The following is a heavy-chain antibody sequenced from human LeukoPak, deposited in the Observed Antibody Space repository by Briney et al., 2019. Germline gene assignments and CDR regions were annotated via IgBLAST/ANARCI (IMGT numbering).Heavy chain of an antibody. CDR3: ARGSSIFGGENWFDP. CDR2: INPNSGGT. J-gene: IGHJ5*02. V-gene: IGHV1-2*02. CDR1: GYTFTGYY. Sequence: ASVKVSCKASGYTFTGYYMHWVRRAPGQGLEWMGWINPNSGGTNYAQKFQGRVTMTRDTSISTAYMELSRLRSDDTAVYYCARGSSIFGGENWFDPWGQGTLVTVSS. D-gene: IGHD3-3*01.